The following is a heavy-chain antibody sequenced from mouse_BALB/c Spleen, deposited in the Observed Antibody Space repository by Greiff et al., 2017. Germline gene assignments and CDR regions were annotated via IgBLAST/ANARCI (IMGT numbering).Heavy chain of an antibody. CDR3: ARHRANWDWFAY. CDR1: GFTFSSYG. V-gene: IGHV5-6*01. Sequence: EVKLQESGGDLVKPGGSLKLSCAASGFTFSSYGMSWVRQTPDKRLEWVATISSGGSYTYYPDSVKGRFTISRDNAKNTLYLQMSSLKSEDTAMYYCARHRANWDWFAYWGQGTLVTVSA. D-gene: IGHD4-1*01. CDR2: ISSGGSYT. J-gene: IGHJ3*01.